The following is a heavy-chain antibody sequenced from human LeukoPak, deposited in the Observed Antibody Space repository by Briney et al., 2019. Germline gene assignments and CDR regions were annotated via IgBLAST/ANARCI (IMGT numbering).Heavy chain of an antibody. V-gene: IGHV4-38-2*02. CDR3: ASYEQFGGNWFDP. J-gene: IGHJ5*02. CDR2: IYYSGST. D-gene: IGHD3-10*01. Sequence: SETLSLTCTVSGYSISSGYYWGWIRQPPGKGLEWIGSIYYSGSTYYNPSLKSRVTISVDTSKNQFSLKLSSVTAADTAVYYCASYEQFGGNWFDPWGQGTLVTVSS. CDR1: GYSISSGYY.